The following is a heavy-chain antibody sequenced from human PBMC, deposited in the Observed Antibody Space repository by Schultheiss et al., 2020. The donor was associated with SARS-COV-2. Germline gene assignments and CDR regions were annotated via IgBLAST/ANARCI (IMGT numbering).Heavy chain of an antibody. Sequence: SQTLSLTCTVSGGSISSYYWSWIRQPAGKGLEWIGEINHSGSTNYNPSLKSRVTISVDTSKNQFSLQLGSVTAADTAVYYCARDGPREITTLGSLPYYYRYYGMDVWGQGTTVTVSS. V-gene: IGHV4-59*12. CDR3: ARDGPREITTLGSLPYYYRYYGMDV. J-gene: IGHJ6*02. D-gene: IGHD4-11*01. CDR1: GGSISSYY. CDR2: INHSGST.